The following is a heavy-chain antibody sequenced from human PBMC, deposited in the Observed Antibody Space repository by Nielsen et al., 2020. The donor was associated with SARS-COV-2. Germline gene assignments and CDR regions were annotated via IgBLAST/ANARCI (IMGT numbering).Heavy chain of an antibody. Sequence: GGSLRLSCEVSGFTLSSYWMSWVRQAPGKGLEWVANIKQDGTEKYVDSVKGRFTISRDNAKNSLYLQMNSLRAEDTALYHCVAVAGTGYWGQGTLVTVSS. J-gene: IGHJ4*02. CDR1: GFTLSSYW. CDR3: VAVAGTGY. V-gene: IGHV3-7*03. CDR2: IKQDGTEK. D-gene: IGHD6-19*01.